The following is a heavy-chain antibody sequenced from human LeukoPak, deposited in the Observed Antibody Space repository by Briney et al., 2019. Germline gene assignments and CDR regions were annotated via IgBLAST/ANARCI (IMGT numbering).Heavy chain of an antibody. CDR2: IIPILGIA. CDR3: ARGSGPDAFVI. J-gene: IGHJ3*02. V-gene: IGHV1-69*16. CDR1: GGTFSSYT. Sequence: SVKVSRKASGGTFSSYTISWVRQAPGQGLEWMGRIIPILGIANYAQKFQGRVTITTDESTSTAYMELSSLRSEDTAVYYCARGSGPDAFVIWGQGTMVTVSS. D-gene: IGHD1-1*01.